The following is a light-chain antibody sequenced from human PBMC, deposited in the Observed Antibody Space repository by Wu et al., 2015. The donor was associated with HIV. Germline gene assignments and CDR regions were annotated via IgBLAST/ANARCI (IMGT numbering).Light chain of an antibody. CDR1: QSVSSSY. CDR3: QQYNSYPGT. J-gene: IGKJ1*01. V-gene: IGKV3-20*01. CDR2: GAS. Sequence: EIVLTQSPGTLSLSPGERLTLSCRASQSVSSSYLAWYQQKPGQAPRLLIYGASSKATGIPDRFSGSGSGTDFTLTISSLQPDDFATYYCQQYNSYPGTFGQGTKVEIK.